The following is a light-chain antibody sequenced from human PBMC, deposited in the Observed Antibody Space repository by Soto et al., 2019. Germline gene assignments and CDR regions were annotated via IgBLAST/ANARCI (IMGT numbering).Light chain of an antibody. J-gene: IGLJ7*01. Sequence: QSVLTQPASVSGSPGQSSTISCTGTSSDVGGYDYVSWFQQYPGKAPSLMIYDVYRRPSGVSYRFSGSKSGNTASLTISGLQAEDEADYYCSSYTTTSTVVFGGGTQLTVL. CDR1: SSDVGGYDY. CDR2: DVY. V-gene: IGLV2-14*03. CDR3: SSYTTTSTVV.